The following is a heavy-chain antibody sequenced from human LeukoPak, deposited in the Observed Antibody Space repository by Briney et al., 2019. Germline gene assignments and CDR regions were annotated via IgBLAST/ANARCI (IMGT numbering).Heavy chain of an antibody. J-gene: IGHJ2*01. CDR3: ARGLYGGYFDL. CDR1: GGSISSYY. V-gene: IGHV4-59*01. Sequence: SETLSLTCTVSGGSISSYYWSWIRQPPGKGLEWIGYIYYSGSINYNPSLKSRVTISVDTSKNQFSLKLSSVTAADTAVYYCARGLYGGYFDLWGRGTLVTVSS. D-gene: IGHD2-2*02. CDR2: IYYSGSI.